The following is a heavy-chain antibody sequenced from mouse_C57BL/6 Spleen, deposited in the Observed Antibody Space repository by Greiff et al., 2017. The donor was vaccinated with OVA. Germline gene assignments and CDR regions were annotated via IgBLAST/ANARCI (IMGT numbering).Heavy chain of an antibody. CDR1: GYTFTSYW. CDR2: IYPGNSDT. V-gene: IGHV1-5*01. J-gene: IGHJ2*01. Sequence: EVKLQESGTVQARPGASVKMSCKTSGYTFTSYWMHWVKQRPGQGLEWIGAIYPGNSDTSYNQKFKGKAKLTAVTSASTAYMELSSLTNEDSAVYYCTRWPIYYYGPNYFDYWGQGTTLTVSS. CDR3: TRWPIYYYGPNYFDY. D-gene: IGHD1-1*01.